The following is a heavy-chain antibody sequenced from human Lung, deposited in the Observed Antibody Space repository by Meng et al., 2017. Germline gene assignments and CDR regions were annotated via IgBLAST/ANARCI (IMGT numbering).Heavy chain of an antibody. CDR3: VNSQGGAAFDH. J-gene: IGHJ4*02. CDR1: GYTFTTYG. Sequence: HDQLLRSDAELKQPEASVKVSCKDSGYTFTTYGLSWVRQAPGQEGEWMGWISGYNGNTEYVQKGQSRVIMFSLNASTTAYLGLRSLRSDDAAADYCVNSQGGAAFDHCCQGTLVTVSS. D-gene: IGHD4/OR15-4a*01. V-gene: IGHV1-18*01. CDR2: ISGYNGNT.